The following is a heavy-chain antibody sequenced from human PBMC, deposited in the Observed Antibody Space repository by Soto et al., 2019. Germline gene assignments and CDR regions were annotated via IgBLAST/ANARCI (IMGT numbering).Heavy chain of an antibody. D-gene: IGHD3-10*01. CDR2: IIPILGIA. Sequence: QVQLVQSGAEVKKPRSSVKVSCKASGGTFSSYTISWVRQAPGQGLEWMGRIIPILGIANYAQKFQGRVTITADKSTSTAYMELSRLISEDTAVYYCARGSLVRGVQINWFDPWGQGTLVTVSS. J-gene: IGHJ5*02. CDR1: GGTFSSYT. V-gene: IGHV1-69*02. CDR3: ARGSLVRGVQINWFDP.